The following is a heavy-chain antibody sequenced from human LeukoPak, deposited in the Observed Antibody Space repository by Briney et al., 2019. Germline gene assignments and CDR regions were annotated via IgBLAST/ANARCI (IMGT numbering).Heavy chain of an antibody. V-gene: IGHV3-23*01. CDR3: ATHGAAHYYMDV. CDR1: GFTFSSYG. Sequence: GGSLRLSCAASGFTFSSYGMSWVRQAPGKGLEWVSGISGSGSGTYYADSVKGRFTISRDNSKNTLHLQMNSLRAEDTAVYYCATHGAAHYYMDVWGKGTTVTISS. D-gene: IGHD1-26*01. CDR2: ISGSGSGT. J-gene: IGHJ6*03.